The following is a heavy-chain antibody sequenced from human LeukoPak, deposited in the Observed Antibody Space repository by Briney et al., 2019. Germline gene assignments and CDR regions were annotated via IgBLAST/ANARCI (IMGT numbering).Heavy chain of an antibody. V-gene: IGHV3-23*01. CDR3: AKASSGGATDRPWF. Sequence: PGGSLRLSCAASGFTFSSYAMSWVRQAPGKGLEWVSAISGSGGSTYYVDSVKGRFTISRDNSKNTLYLRMNSLRAEDTAVYYCAKASSGGATDRPWFWGQGTLVTVSS. J-gene: IGHJ4*02. CDR2: ISGSGGST. CDR1: GFTFSSYA. D-gene: IGHD3-16*01.